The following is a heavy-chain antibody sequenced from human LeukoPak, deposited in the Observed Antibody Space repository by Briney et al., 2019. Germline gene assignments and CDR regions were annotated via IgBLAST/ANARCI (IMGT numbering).Heavy chain of an antibody. CDR1: GGSISSSSYY. Sequence: SETLSLTCTVSGGSISSSSYYWGWIRQPPGKGLEWIGSIYYSGSTYYNPSLKSRVTISVDTSKNQFSLKLSSVTAADTAVYYCANQRVAGWSGYYLGWFDPWGQGTLVTVSS. V-gene: IGHV4-39*07. J-gene: IGHJ5*02. D-gene: IGHD3-3*01. CDR2: IYYSGST. CDR3: ANQRVAGWSGYYLGWFDP.